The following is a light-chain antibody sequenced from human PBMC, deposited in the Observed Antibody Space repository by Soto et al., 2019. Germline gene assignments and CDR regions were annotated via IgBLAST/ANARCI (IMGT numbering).Light chain of an antibody. Sequence: EIVLTQSPGILSLSPGERATLSCRASRSVPSSYLAWYQQKPGQAPRLLIFTASTRATGIQDRFSGSGFGTDFTLTISRLEPEDSAVYYCQQYGTAPLTFGGGAKVEI. CDR3: QQYGTAPLT. CDR2: TAS. CDR1: RSVPSSY. J-gene: IGKJ4*01. V-gene: IGKV3-20*01.